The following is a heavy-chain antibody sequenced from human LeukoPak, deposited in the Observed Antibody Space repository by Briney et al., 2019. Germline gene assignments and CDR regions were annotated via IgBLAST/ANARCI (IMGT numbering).Heavy chain of an antibody. Sequence: SETLSLTCTVSGGSISSYYWSWIRQPPGKGLEWIGYIYYSGSTNYNPSLKSRVTISVDTSKNQFSLKLSSVTAADTAVYFCARSASEDFWSGYHFDYWGQGTLVTVSS. CDR3: ARSASEDFWSGYHFDY. CDR1: GGSISSYY. CDR2: IYYSGST. V-gene: IGHV4-59*08. D-gene: IGHD3-3*01. J-gene: IGHJ4*02.